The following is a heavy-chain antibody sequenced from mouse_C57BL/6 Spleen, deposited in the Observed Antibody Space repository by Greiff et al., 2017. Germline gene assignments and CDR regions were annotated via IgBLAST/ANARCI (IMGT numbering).Heavy chain of an antibody. Sequence: QVQLQQPGAELVKPGASVKLSCKATGYTFTSYWMQWVKQRPGQGLEWIGEIDPSDSYTNYTQKFKGQATLTVDTTSSTAYMQLSSLTSEDSAVYYCARGGYGSRVFAYWGQGTLVTVSA. CDR1: GYTFTSYW. CDR3: ARGGYGSRVFAY. CDR2: IDPSDSYT. J-gene: IGHJ3*01. V-gene: IGHV1-50*01. D-gene: IGHD1-1*01.